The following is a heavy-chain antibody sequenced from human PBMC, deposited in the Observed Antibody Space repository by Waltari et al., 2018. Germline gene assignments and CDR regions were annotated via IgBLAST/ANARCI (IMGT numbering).Heavy chain of an antibody. CDR3: STEEGQTGYSYGYSKPDY. V-gene: IGHV3-15*07. Sequence: EVQLVESGGDLVKPGGSLRLACAASGFTFADAWRNGVRQAPGKGLEWVGRIKSKADGGTTDYAAPVKGRFTISRDDSEDTVYLQMNNLKTEDTAVYFCSTEEGQTGYSYGYSKPDYWGQGTLVTVSS. D-gene: IGHD5-18*01. CDR1: GFTFADAW. CDR2: IKSKADGGTT. J-gene: IGHJ4*02.